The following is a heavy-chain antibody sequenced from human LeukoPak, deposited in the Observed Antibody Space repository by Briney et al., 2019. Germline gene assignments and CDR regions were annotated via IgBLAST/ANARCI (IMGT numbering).Heavy chain of an antibody. CDR3: ARVGTNSRRLQLLAYYYYYYMDV. CDR1: GFTFSSYW. Sequence: GGSLRLSCAASGFTFSSYWMSWVRQAPGKGLEWVALIRYDGSNEYYADSVKGRFTISRDDSKNTLYVQMNSLRAEDTAVYYCARVGTNSRRLQLLAYYYYYYMDVWGKGTTVTVSS. D-gene: IGHD4-11*01. J-gene: IGHJ6*03. V-gene: IGHV3-30*02. CDR2: IRYDGSNE.